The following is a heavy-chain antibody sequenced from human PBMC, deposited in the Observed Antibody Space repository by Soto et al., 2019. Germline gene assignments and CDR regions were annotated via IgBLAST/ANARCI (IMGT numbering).Heavy chain of an antibody. CDR3: AANRGYNYYYGMDV. J-gene: IGHJ6*02. CDR1: GFTFSSYA. V-gene: IGHV3-23*01. D-gene: IGHD3-22*01. CDR2: ISGSGVST. Sequence: PGGSLRLSCAASGFTFSSYAMSWVRQAPGKGLEWVSAISGSGVSTYYADSVKGRFTISRDNSKNTLYLQMNSLRAEDTAVYYCAANRGYNYYYGMDVWGQGTTVTVSS.